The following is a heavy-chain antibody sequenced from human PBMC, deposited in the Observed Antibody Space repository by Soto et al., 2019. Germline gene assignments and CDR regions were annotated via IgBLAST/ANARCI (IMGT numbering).Heavy chain of an antibody. D-gene: IGHD3-22*01. CDR2: IYYTGTT. CDR1: GGSISPYY. CDR3: ARLGGYYQALDT. Sequence: QVQLQESGPGLVKPSETLSLTCTVSGGSISPYYWSWIRQPPGKGLEWIGYIYYTGTTRYNPSLKSRVTTSVDTSKTQFSLKLSSVTAADTAVYYCARLGGYYQALDTWGQGTLVTVSS. V-gene: IGHV4-59*08. J-gene: IGHJ5*02.